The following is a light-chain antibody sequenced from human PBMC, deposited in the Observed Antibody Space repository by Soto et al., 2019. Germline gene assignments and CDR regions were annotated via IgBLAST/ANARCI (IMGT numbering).Light chain of an antibody. CDR1: QGISSY. CDR2: AAS. Sequence: AIRMTQSPSSLSASTGDRVTITCRASQGISSYLAWYQQKPGKAPKLLIYAASTLQSGVPSRFSGSGPGTEFTLTISCLQSEDFATYYCQQYYSYPLTFGGGTKVEIK. CDR3: QQYYSYPLT. J-gene: IGKJ4*01. V-gene: IGKV1-8*01.